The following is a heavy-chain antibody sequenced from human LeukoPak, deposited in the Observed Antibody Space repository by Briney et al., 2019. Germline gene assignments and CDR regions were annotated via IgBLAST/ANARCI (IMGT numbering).Heavy chain of an antibody. CDR2: IKQDGSEK. Sequence: GGSLRLSCAASGFTFSSCWMSWVRQAPGKGLEWVANIKQDGSEKYYVDSVKGRFTISRDNAKNSLYLQMNSLRAEDTAVYYRARDQEWELMPLDVWGKGTTVTVSS. CDR1: GFTFSSCW. D-gene: IGHD1-26*01. V-gene: IGHV3-7*01. CDR3: ARDQEWELMPLDV. J-gene: IGHJ6*04.